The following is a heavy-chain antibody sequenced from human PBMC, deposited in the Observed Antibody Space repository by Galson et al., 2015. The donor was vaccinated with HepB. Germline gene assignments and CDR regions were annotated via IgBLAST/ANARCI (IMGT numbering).Heavy chain of an antibody. CDR1: GFTFSSYW. CDR2: IKQDGSEK. D-gene: IGHD6-19*01. V-gene: IGHV3-7*03. CDR3: ARDRRIAGAPNWFDP. Sequence: SLRLSCAASGFTFSSYWMSWVRQAPGKGLEWVANIKQDGSEKYYVDSVKGRFTISRDNAKNSLYLQMNSLRAEDTAVYYCARDRRIAGAPNWFDPWGQGTLVTVSS. J-gene: IGHJ5*02.